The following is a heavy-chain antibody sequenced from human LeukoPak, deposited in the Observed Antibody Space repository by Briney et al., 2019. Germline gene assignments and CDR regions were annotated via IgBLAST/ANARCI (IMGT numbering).Heavy chain of an antibody. D-gene: IGHD2/OR15-2a*01. J-gene: IGHJ4*02. CDR3: VTQILLCHYY. V-gene: IGHV4-34*01. Sequence: PSETLSLTCAVYGGSFSGYYWSWIRQPPGKGLEWIGEINHSGSTNYNPSLKSRVTISVDTSKNQFSLKLSSVTAADTAVYYCVTQILLCHYYWGQGTLVTVSS. CDR2: INHSGST. CDR1: GGSFSGYY.